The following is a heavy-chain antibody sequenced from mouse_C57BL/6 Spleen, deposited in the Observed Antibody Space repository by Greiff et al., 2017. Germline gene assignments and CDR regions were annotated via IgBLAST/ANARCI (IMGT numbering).Heavy chain of an antibody. CDR2: IDPSASGT. D-gene: IGHD1-1*01. J-gene: IGHJ2*01. Sequence: VHLLQPGADLVRPGSSLKLSCTASGFTFTSYWMPWVQQRPIQGPEWIGNIDPSASGTHYNHKFKDKFTLTEDKSYSTAYMQLSRLTSEDSAVYYCALGSSTNYWGQGTTLTVSS. CDR1: GFTFTSYW. V-gene: IGHV1-52*01. CDR3: ALGSSTNY.